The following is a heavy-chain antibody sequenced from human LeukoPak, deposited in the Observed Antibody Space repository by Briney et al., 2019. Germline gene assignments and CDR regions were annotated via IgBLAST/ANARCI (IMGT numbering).Heavy chain of an antibody. V-gene: IGHV3-23*01. J-gene: IGHJ4*02. D-gene: IGHD4-23*01. CDR1: GFTFSSYA. Sequence: GGTLRLSCAASGFTFSSYAMSWVRQAPGKGLEWVSAISGSGGNTYYAVSVTGRFTISRDNSKNTLYLQMNSLRAEDTAVYYCAKTPRWRPYYFDYWGQGTLVTVSS. CDR3: AKTPRWRPYYFDY. CDR2: ISGSGGNT.